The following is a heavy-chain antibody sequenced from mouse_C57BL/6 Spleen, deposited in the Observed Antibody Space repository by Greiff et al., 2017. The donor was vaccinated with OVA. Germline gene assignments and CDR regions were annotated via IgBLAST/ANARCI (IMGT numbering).Heavy chain of an antibody. CDR2: IDPEDGET. V-gene: IGHV14-2*01. CDR3: ARHYGSSPFDY. D-gene: IGHD1-1*01. CDR1: GFNIKDYY. J-gene: IGHJ2*01. Sequence: VQLQQSGAELVKPGASVKLSCTASGFNIKDYYMHWVKQRTEQGLEWIGRIDPEDGETKYATKFQGKATITADTSSNTAYLQLSSLTSEDTAVYYCARHYGSSPFDYWGQGTTLTVSS.